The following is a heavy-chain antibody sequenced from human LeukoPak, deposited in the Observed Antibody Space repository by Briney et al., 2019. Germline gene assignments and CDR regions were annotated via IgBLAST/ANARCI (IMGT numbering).Heavy chain of an antibody. CDR2: IYYSGST. Sequence: SETLSLTCTVSGGSIISHYWSWIRQPPGKGLEWIGYIYYSGSTNYNPSLKSRLTISVDTSKNQFSLKLSSVTAADTAAYYCARGGTPMAIFDYWGQGTLVTVSS. J-gene: IGHJ4*02. CDR1: GGSIISHY. D-gene: IGHD5-18*01. CDR3: ARGGTPMAIFDY. V-gene: IGHV4-59*08.